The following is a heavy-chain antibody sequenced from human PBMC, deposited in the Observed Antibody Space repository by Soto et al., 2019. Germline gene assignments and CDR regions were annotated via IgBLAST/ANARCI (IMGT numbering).Heavy chain of an antibody. CDR2: IYPGDSET. Sequence: GESLKISCKGSGYTFTNYWIGWVRQMPGKGPEWMGIIYPGDSETRYSPSFHGKVTISADRSIGTAYLQWSSLEASDSAFYFCARSPRSSPYFDYWGQGALVTVSS. J-gene: IGHJ4*02. CDR1: GYTFTNYW. D-gene: IGHD6-13*01. CDR3: ARSPRSSPYFDY. V-gene: IGHV5-51*01.